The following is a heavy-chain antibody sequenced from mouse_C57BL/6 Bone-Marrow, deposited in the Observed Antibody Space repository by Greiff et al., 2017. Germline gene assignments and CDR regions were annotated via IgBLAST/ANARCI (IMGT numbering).Heavy chain of an antibody. CDR2: IYPGSGST. Sequence: QVQLQQPGAELVKPGASVKMSCKASGYTFTSYWITWVKQRPGQGLEWIGDIYPGSGSTNYNEKFKSKATLTGDTASSTAYMQLSSLTSEDSAVYYCARPYYSNYWYFDVGGTGTTVTVSA. J-gene: IGHJ1*03. CDR3: ARPYYSNYWYFDV. D-gene: IGHD2-5*01. CDR1: GYTFTSYW. V-gene: IGHV1-55*01.